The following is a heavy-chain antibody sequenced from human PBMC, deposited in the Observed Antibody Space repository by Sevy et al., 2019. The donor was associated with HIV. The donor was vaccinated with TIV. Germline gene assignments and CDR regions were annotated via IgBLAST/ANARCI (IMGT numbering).Heavy chain of an antibody. Sequence: GGSLRLSCTTSGFTFDDYAMSWFRQAPGKGLEWVAFITRNSYEAYGGTTDYGASVKVRFIISRDDSKSIAYLQMNSLEIEDTAVYYCTRGLATADTPEYYFDYWGQGTLVTVSS. J-gene: IGHJ4*02. CDR2: ITRNSYEAYGGTT. D-gene: IGHD5-12*01. V-gene: IGHV3-49*03. CDR1: GFTFDDYA. CDR3: TRGLATADTPEYYFDY.